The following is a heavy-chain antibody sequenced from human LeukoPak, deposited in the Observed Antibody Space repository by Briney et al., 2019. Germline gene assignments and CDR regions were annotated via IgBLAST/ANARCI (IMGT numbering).Heavy chain of an antibody. D-gene: IGHD3/OR15-3a*01. CDR3: ARILILSTGWTAFDY. CDR2: IYYSGTS. Sequence: SETLSLTCTVSGGSIISTSYYWGWIRQPPGERPEWIGNIYYSGTSYYNPSLKSRGTISVDSSKNQVSLKLTSVTAADTAVYYCARILILSTGWTAFDYWGQGAVVTVSS. J-gene: IGHJ4*02. V-gene: IGHV4-39*01. CDR1: GGSIISTSYY.